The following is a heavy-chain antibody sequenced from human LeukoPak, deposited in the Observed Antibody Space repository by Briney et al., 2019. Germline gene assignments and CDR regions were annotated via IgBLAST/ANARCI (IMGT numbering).Heavy chain of an antibody. D-gene: IGHD3-10*01. CDR2: ISDSGANT. V-gene: IGHV3-23*01. CDR1: GFTFSSYS. Sequence: GGSLRLSCAASGFTFSSYSMSWVRQAPGKGLEWVSIISDSGANTYYADSVKGRFTISRDNSKNTLYLQMSSLRAEDTAVYYCAKDRGFGVFFQYYFDYWGQGTLVTVSS. CDR3: AKDRGFGVFFQYYFDY. J-gene: IGHJ4*02.